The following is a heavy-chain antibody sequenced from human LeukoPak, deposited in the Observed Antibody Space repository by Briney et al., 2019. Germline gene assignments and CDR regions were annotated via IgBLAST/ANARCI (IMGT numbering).Heavy chain of an antibody. CDR3: ARAYTELLDAFDI. CDR2: ISYDGSNK. CDR1: GFTFSSYA. Sequence: GGSLRLSCAASGFTFSSYAMHWVRQAPGKGLEWVAVISYDGSNKYYADSVKGRFTISRDNAKNSLYLQMNSLRAEDTAVYYCARAYTELLDAFDIWDQGTMVTVSS. D-gene: IGHD1-26*01. V-gene: IGHV3-30-3*01. J-gene: IGHJ3*02.